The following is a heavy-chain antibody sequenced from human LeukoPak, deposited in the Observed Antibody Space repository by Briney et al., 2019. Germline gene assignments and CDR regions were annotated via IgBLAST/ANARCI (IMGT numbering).Heavy chain of an antibody. CDR3: AKDRGSTMVRGVLNWFDP. V-gene: IGHV3-11*04. J-gene: IGHJ5*02. CDR2: ITNIDSAK. Sequence: PGGSLRLSCTASGFIFTDYYMTWIRQAPGKGLEWVSYITNIDSAKKYADSVKGRFTISRDNSKNTLYLQMNSLRAEDTAVYYCAKDRGSTMVRGVLNWFDPWGQGTLVTVSS. D-gene: IGHD3-10*01. CDR1: GFIFTDYY.